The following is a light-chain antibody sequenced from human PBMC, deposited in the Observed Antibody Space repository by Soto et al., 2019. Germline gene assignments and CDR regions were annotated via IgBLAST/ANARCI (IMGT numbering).Light chain of an antibody. J-gene: IGKJ1*01. CDR2: QGS. CDR3: MQALQTPRT. V-gene: IGKV2-28*01. Sequence: DIVMTQSPLSPPVTPGEPASISCRSSQSLLHSNGFNYLDWYLQKPGQSPQVLIYQGSNRASGVPDRFSGSVSGTDFTLTISRVEAEDVGVYYCMQALQTPRTFGQGTKVEIK. CDR1: QSLLHSNGFNY.